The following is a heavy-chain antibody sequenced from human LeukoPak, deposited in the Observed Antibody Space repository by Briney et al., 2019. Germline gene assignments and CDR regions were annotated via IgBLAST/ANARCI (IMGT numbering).Heavy chain of an antibody. Sequence: ASVKVSYKVSGYTLTELSMHWVRQAPGKGLEWMGGFDPEDGETIYAQKFQGRVTMTEDTSTDTAYMELSSLRSEDTAVYYCATEVVVPAAYDYWGQGTLVTVSS. D-gene: IGHD2-2*01. CDR1: GYTLTELS. J-gene: IGHJ4*02. V-gene: IGHV1-24*01. CDR3: ATEVVVPAAYDY. CDR2: FDPEDGET.